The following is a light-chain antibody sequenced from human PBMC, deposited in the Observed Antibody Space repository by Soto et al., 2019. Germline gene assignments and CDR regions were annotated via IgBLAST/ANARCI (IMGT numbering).Light chain of an antibody. CDR1: SSDVGGYNY. Sequence: QSALTQPASVSRSPGQSITISCTGTSSDVGGYNYVSWYQQHPGKAPKLMIYEVSNRPSGVSNRFSGSKSGNTASLTISGLQAEDEADYYCTSKTSSTYVVFGGGTKLTVL. CDR3: TSKTSSTYVV. J-gene: IGLJ2*01. CDR2: EVS. V-gene: IGLV2-14*01.